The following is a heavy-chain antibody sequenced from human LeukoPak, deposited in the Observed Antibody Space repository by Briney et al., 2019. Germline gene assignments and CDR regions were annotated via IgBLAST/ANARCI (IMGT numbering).Heavy chain of an antibody. J-gene: IGHJ3*02. CDR3: ARDSPTAAAAFDI. V-gene: IGHV4-39*02. Sequence: SETLSLTCSVSGDSISSSSYYWGWIRQPPGKGLEWIGSVFHSGSTYYNPSLKSRVTISVDTSKNQFSLKVTSVTAADTAVYYCARDSPTAAAAFDIWGQGTMVTVSS. CDR1: GDSISSSSYY. CDR2: VFHSGST. D-gene: IGHD6-13*01.